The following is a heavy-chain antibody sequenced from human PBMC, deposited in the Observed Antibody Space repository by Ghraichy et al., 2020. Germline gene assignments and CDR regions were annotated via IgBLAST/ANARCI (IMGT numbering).Heavy chain of an antibody. J-gene: IGHJ4*02. CDR2: IYYSGST. CDR3: ARGVCSSTSCYFKDYFDY. CDR1: GGSISSYY. V-gene: IGHV4-59*01. Sequence: SETLSLTCTVSGGSISSYYWSWIRQPPGKGLEWIGYIYYSGSTNYNPSLKSRVTISVDTSKNQFSLKLSSVTAADTAVYYCARGVCSSTSCYFKDYFDYWGQGTLVTVSS. D-gene: IGHD2-2*01.